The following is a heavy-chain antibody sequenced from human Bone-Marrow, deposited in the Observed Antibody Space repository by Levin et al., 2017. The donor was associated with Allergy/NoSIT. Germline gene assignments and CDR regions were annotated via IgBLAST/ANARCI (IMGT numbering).Heavy chain of an antibody. Sequence: TPSETLSLTCTVSGGSVYSSHWWTWVRQAPGKGLEWIGEMYHSGNNNYNPSLQSRVTISVDKSKNQFSLNLTSVTAADTAVYFCARRTYGSSPGLDQWGQGSLVTVSS. V-gene: IGHV4-4*02. D-gene: IGHD6-6*01. CDR3: ARRTYGSSPGLDQ. J-gene: IGHJ4*02. CDR2: MYHSGNN. CDR1: GGSVYSSHW.